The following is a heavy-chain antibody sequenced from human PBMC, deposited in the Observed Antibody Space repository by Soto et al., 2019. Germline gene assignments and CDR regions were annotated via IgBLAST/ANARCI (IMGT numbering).Heavy chain of an antibody. CDR2: IKSKTDGGTT. CDR3: TSDSMGYDLGLLSSRYYYYMEV. D-gene: IGHD5-12*01. J-gene: IGHJ6*03. V-gene: IGHV3-15*01. Sequence: GGSLRLSCAASGFSFSNAWMSWVRKAPGKGLEWVGRIKSKTDGGTTDYAAPVKGRFTISSADSKNTLYLQMNRLKTEDTAVYYCTSDSMGYDLGLLSSRYYYYMEVRGKGSTVTVPS. CDR1: GFSFSNAW.